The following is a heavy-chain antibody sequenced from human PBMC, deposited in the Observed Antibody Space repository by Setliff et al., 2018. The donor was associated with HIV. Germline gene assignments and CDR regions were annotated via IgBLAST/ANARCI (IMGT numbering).Heavy chain of an antibody. CDR3: ARLTTTYYYDSSAYYHPV. CDR2: IYYSGST. V-gene: IGHV4-30-4*01. CDR1: GGSINDERYY. Sequence: SETLSLTCSVSGGSINDERYYWSWIRQPPGKGLEWIDYIYYSGSTYYNPSLKSRVTISVDTSKNQFSLKLSSVTAADTAVFYCARLTTTYYYDSSAYYHPVWGQGTLVTVSS. J-gene: IGHJ4*02. D-gene: IGHD3-22*01.